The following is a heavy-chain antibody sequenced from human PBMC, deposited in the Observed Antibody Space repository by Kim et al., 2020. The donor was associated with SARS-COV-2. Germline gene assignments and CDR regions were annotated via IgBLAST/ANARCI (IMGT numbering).Heavy chain of an antibody. CDR1: GFSFSSNN. V-gene: IGHV3-21*01. Sequence: GGSLRLSCAASGFSFSSNNMNWVRQAPGKGLEWVSSISSTSTYIYYAASVKGRFTISRDNAKNSLYLQMDSLRDEDTAVYYCARDIFCSSANCFRGWFDPWGHGTLVTVSS. J-gene: IGHJ5*02. CDR2: ISSTSTYI. CDR3: ARDIFCSSANCFRGWFDP. D-gene: IGHD2-2*01.